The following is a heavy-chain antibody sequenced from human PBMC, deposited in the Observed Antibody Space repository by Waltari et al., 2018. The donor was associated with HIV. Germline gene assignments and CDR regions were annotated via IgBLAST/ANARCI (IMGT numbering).Heavy chain of an antibody. J-gene: IGHJ4*02. CDR1: GVSIISSPHS. Sequence: QLQLQESGPGLVKPAETLSLTCSVSGVSIISSPHSRGWIRQTPGKGLEWIVIIYSSGSTYYNPSLQSRVAMSVDTSKNQFSLRLSSVTAADTAVYYCSRHTQTALTTDYWGQGTRVTVSA. CDR3: SRHTQTALTTDY. V-gene: IGHV4-39*01. CDR2: IYSSGST. D-gene: IGHD4-4*01.